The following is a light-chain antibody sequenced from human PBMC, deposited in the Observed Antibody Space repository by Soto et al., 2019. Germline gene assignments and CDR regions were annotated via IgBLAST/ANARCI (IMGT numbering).Light chain of an antibody. CDR3: QQYYSYPWA. J-gene: IGKJ3*01. CDR2: DAS. Sequence: IHMTQSQSSVCGSVGDRVTITCEASQDINNYLNWYQQTPGTAPKLLIYDASNVETGVPSRFRGSGPGTHFTLTISCLQSEDFATYYCQQYYSYPWALGPGPKVDIK. V-gene: IGKV1-33*01. CDR1: QDINNY.